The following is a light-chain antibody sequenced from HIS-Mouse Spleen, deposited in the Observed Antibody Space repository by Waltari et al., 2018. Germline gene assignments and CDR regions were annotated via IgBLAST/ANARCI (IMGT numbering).Light chain of an antibody. CDR2: DVS. V-gene: IGLV2-11*01. Sequence: QSALTQPRSVSGSPGQSVTISCTGTSSDVGGYNYVSWYQQHPGKAPKLMIYDVSKRPSGVPDRFSGSKSGTTASLPISGLQAEDEADYYCCSYAGSYTGVFGTGTKVTVL. CDR3: CSYAGSYTGV. J-gene: IGLJ1*01. CDR1: SSDVGGYNY.